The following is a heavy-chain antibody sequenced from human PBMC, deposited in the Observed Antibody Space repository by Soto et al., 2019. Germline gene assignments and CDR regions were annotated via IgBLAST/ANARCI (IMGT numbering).Heavy chain of an antibody. CDR1: GYTFSNYG. Sequence: GASLKVSCKASGYTFSNYGISWVRQAPGQGLEWMGWISAYNGDTNYAQRFQGRVTLTTDTSTSTAYVELRSLRSDDTAVYYGAEEPEIRLIGRATSCMGFWDYRGQGIPLTVSS. CDR2: ISAYNGDT. V-gene: IGHV1-18*04. J-gene: IGHJ4*02. D-gene: IGHD1-26*01. CDR3: AEEPEIRLIGRATSCMGFWDY.